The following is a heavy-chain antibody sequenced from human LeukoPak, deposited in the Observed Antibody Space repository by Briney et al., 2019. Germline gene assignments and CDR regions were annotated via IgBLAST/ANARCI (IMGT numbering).Heavy chain of an antibody. J-gene: IGHJ6*03. CDR3: ARGSPDYYYMDV. CDR2: INWNGGST. Sequence: GGSLRLSCAASGFLFSSFEVNWVRQAPGKGLEWVSGINWNGGSTGYADSVKGRFTISRDNAKNSLYLQMNSLRAEDTALYYCARGSPDYYYMDVWGKGTTVTVSS. CDR1: GFLFSSFE. V-gene: IGHV3-20*04.